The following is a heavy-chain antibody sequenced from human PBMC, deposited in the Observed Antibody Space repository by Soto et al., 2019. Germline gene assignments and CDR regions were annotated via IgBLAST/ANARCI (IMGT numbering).Heavy chain of an antibody. D-gene: IGHD6-19*01. Sequence: ETLSLTCTVSGGSISSYYWSWIRQPPGKGLEWIGYIYYSGSTNYNPSLKSRVTISVDTSKNQFSLKLSSVTAADTAVYYCARHKPRIAVAGTEIDYWGQGTLVTVSS. J-gene: IGHJ4*02. CDR2: IYYSGST. V-gene: IGHV4-59*08. CDR3: ARHKPRIAVAGTEIDY. CDR1: GGSISSYY.